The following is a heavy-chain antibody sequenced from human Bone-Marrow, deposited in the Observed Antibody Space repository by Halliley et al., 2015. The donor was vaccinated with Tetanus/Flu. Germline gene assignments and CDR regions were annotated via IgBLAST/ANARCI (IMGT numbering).Heavy chain of an antibody. CDR3: AKIPSWIGCYYFDS. J-gene: IGHJ4*02. V-gene: IGHV3-23*01. Sequence: SVITGVRGGTYYADSVKGRFTNSRDESKNALHVQMNSLRAEDTAVYYWAKIPSWIGCYYFDSWGRGALVTVSS. D-gene: IGHD2-2*01. CDR2: ITGVRGGT.